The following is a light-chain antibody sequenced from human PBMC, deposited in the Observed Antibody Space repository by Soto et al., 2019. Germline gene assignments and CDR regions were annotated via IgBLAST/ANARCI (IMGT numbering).Light chain of an antibody. J-gene: IGKJ1*01. Sequence: EIVLTHSPATLSLSPGEIAALSCGASQSVSSNYLAWYQQKPGLAPRLLIYDASRRATGIPDRFSGSGSGTDFILSISRLEPEDFAVYYCQQYGSSPWTFGQGTKVDIK. CDR1: QSVSSNY. V-gene: IGKV3D-20*01. CDR3: QQYGSSPWT. CDR2: DAS.